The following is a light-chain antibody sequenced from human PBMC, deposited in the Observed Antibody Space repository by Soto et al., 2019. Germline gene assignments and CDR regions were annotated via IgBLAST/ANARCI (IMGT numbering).Light chain of an antibody. CDR1: QSVSSS. Sequence: EIVLTQSPATLSLSPGDRATLSCRASQSVSSSLAWYQQKPGQAPRLLIYDASNRATGIPARFSGSGSGTDFTLTISSLDPEDFAVYYCQQRSNWPRTFGQGTKLEIK. J-gene: IGKJ2*01. CDR2: DAS. V-gene: IGKV3-11*01. CDR3: QQRSNWPRT.